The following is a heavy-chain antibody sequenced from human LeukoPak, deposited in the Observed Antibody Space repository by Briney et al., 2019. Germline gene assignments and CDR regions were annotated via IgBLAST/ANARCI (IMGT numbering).Heavy chain of an antibody. CDR3: ARHLGSGTYYAPFDY. V-gene: IGHV4-39*01. CDR2: IYYNGDT. Sequence: PSETLSLICTVSGDSISSSGYYWAWIRQPPGKGLEWIGNIYYNGDTYYNPSLKSRVTISVDTSENHFSLRLISVTAADTAVYYCARHLGSGTYYAPFDYWGQGILVTVSS. CDR1: GDSISSSGYY. D-gene: IGHD3-10*01. J-gene: IGHJ4*02.